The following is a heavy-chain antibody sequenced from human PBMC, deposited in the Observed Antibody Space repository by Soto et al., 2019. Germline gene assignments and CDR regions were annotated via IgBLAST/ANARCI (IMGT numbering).Heavy chain of an antibody. D-gene: IGHD6-13*01. CDR2: INAGNGNT. J-gene: IGHJ5*02. Sequence: ASVKISCKASGYTFTKYAMHWVRQAPGQRLEWMGWINAGNGNTKYSQKFQGRVTITRDTSASTAYMELSSLRSEDTAVYYCARGYSSSWYPNWFDPWGQGTLVTVSS. CDR3: ARGYSSSWYPNWFDP. CDR1: GYTFTKYA. V-gene: IGHV1-3*01.